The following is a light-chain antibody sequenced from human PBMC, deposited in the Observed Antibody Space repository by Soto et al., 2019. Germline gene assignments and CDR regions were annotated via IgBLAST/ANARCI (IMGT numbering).Light chain of an antibody. J-gene: IGKJ2*01. Sequence: EILLTQSPTTLSLSPGERATLSCRASESVRHYVAWYQQKPGQAPNLLIYDASTRATGGPARFSGSGSGTDYTLSISSLKAEDFAVYYCQHRNKWSFIFGQGTKMEMK. V-gene: IGKV3-11*01. CDR3: QHRNKWSFI. CDR1: ESVRHY. CDR2: DAS.